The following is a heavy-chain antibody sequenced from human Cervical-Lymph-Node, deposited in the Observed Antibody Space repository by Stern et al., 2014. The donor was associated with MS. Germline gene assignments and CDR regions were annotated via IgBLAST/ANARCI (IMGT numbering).Heavy chain of an antibody. Sequence: QVQLVESGAEVKKPGSSVKVSCKASGDTFSSYAIPWVRQAPGQGLEWMGGITPNFGKANYATKFQGRVTITADESTSTAYMELSSLRSEDTAVYYCARGELKEGLVRGMDVWGQGTTVTVSS. V-gene: IGHV1-69*01. J-gene: IGHJ6*02. D-gene: IGHD1-26*01. CDR2: ITPNFGKA. CDR1: GDTFSSYA. CDR3: ARGELKEGLVRGMDV.